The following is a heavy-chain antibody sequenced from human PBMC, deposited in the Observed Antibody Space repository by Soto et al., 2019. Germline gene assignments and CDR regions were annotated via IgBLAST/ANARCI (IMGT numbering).Heavy chain of an antibody. V-gene: IGHV3-64*01. D-gene: IGHD1-7*01. J-gene: IGHJ4*02. CDR3: VRRVSGNYDY. CDR2: ISSNGGTT. Sequence: EVQLAESGGGMVQPGGSRRLSCVASGFTFSSYDMHWVRQAPGKGLEYVSSISSNGGTTYYGNSVKGRFTISRDNSKNTLYLQMGSLRAEDMAVYYCVRRVSGNYDYWGQGTLGTVSS. CDR1: GFTFSSYD.